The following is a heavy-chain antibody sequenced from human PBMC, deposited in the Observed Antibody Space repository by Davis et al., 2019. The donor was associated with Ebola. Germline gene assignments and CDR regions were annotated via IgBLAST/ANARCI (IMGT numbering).Heavy chain of an antibody. J-gene: IGHJ2*01. V-gene: IGHV3-11*01. Sequence: GGSLRLSCAASGFTFTDYYMSWIRQAPGQGLEWLSYISTTGNTVFYADSVKGRFTISRDNAENSLYLQMNSLRAEDSAVYYCARGGEDYGGWYFDLWGRGTLVTVSS. CDR2: ISTTGNTV. D-gene: IGHD4-17*01. CDR1: GFTFTDYY. CDR3: ARGGEDYGGWYFDL.